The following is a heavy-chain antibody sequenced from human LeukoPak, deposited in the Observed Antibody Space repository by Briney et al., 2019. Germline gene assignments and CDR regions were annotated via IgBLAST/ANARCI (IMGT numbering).Heavy chain of an antibody. CDR2: IYYSGST. V-gene: IGHV4-59*01. CDR3: ARVKDYYDSSGYYVGDYYYMDV. D-gene: IGHD3-22*01. J-gene: IGHJ6*03. Sequence: PSETLSLTCTVSGGSISSYYWSWIRQPPGKGLEWIGYIYYSGSTNYNPSLKSRVTISVDTSKNQFSLKLSSVTAADTAVYYCARVKDYYDSSGYYVGDYYYMDVWGKGTTVTISS. CDR1: GGSISSYY.